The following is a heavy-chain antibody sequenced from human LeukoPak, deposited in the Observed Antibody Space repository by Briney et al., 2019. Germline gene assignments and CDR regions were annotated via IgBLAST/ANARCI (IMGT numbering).Heavy chain of an antibody. D-gene: IGHD4-23*01. CDR3: ARHDYGGNVFDY. CDR2: IIPIFGTA. J-gene: IGHJ4*02. CDR1: GGTFSSYA. Sequence: SVKVSCKASGGTFSSYAISWVRQAPGQGLEWMGGIIPIFGTANYAQKFQGRVTITADKSTGTAYMELSSLRSEDTAVYYCARHDYGGNVFDYWGQGTLVTVSS. V-gene: IGHV1-69*06.